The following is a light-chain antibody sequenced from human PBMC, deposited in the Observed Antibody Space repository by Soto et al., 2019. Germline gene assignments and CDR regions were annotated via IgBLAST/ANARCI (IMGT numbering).Light chain of an antibody. CDR3: QQYNSDSYT. J-gene: IGKJ2*01. V-gene: IGKV1-5*03. CDR2: KAS. Sequence: DIQMTQSPSTLSASVGDRVTITCRASQSISSWLDWYQQKPGQAPKLLIYKASSLDSGVRSRFSGSGSGTEFTLTISSRQPDDFATYYCQQYNSDSYTFGQGTKLEIK. CDR1: QSISSW.